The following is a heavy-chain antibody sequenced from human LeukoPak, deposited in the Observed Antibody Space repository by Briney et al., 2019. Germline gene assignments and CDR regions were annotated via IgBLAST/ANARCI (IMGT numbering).Heavy chain of an antibody. D-gene: IGHD3-10*01. Sequence: PGESLNISCKGSGYSFTSYWIGWVRQMPGKGLEWTGIIYPGDSDTRYRPSFQGQVTISADKSISTAYLPWSSLKASDTAMYYCARGGRTPYRSREGPMVRGVPTKFDYWGQGTLVTVSS. CDR3: ARGGRTPYRSREGPMVRGVPTKFDY. J-gene: IGHJ4*02. CDR2: IYPGDSDT. CDR1: GYSFTSYW. V-gene: IGHV5-51*01.